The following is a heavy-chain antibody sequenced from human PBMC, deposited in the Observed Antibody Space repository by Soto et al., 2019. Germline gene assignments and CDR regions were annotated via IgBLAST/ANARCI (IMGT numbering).Heavy chain of an antibody. CDR1: GFTFSSYA. D-gene: IGHD2-21*02. Sequence: GGSLRLSCASSGFTFSSYAMSWVRPAPGKGLEWVSAISGSGGSTYYADSVKGRFTISRDNSKNTLYLQMNSLRAEDTAVYYCAKLMVTATHLFDYWGQGTLVTVSS. CDR3: AKLMVTATHLFDY. V-gene: IGHV3-23*01. J-gene: IGHJ4*02. CDR2: ISGSGGST.